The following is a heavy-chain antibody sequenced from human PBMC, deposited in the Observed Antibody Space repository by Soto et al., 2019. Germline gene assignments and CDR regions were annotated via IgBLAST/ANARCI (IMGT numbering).Heavy chain of an antibody. J-gene: IGHJ6*02. CDR1: GFTFRSYA. CDR2: ISGSGGKT. Sequence: EVQLLESGGGLVQPGGSLRLSCAASGFTFRSYAMSWVRQAPGKGLEWVSAISGSGGKTYYADSVKGRFTISRDNSKNTLYLQMNSLRVEDTAVYYCAKDPYDSSGYYYVYYGMDVWGQGTTVTVSS. CDR3: AKDPYDSSGYYYVYYGMDV. D-gene: IGHD3-22*01. V-gene: IGHV3-23*01.